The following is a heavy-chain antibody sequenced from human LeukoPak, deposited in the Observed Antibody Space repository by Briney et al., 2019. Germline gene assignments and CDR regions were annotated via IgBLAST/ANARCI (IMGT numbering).Heavy chain of an antibody. J-gene: IGHJ3*02. V-gene: IGHV4-59*01. CDR3: AREGATGDAFDI. CDR1: GGSISSYY. D-gene: IGHD5-12*01. Sequence: PSETLSLTCTVSGGSISSYYWSWIRQPPGKGLKWIGYIYYSGSTNYNPSLKSRVTISVDTSKNQFSLKLSSVTAADTAVYYCAREGATGDAFDIWGQGTMVTVSS. CDR2: IYYSGST.